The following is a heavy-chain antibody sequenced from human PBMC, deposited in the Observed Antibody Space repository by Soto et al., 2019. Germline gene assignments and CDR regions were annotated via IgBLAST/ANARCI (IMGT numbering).Heavy chain of an antibody. D-gene: IGHD1-26*01. J-gene: IGHJ4*02. V-gene: IGHV4-31*03. CDR3: ARHSGSYLYYFDY. CDR2: IYYSGST. CDR1: GGSISSGGYY. Sequence: SYTLSLTSTVSGGSISSGGYYWSWIRQHPGKGLEWIGYIYYSGSTYYNPSLKSRVTISVDTSKNQFSLKLSSVTAADTAVYYCARHSGSYLYYFDYWGQGTLVTVSS.